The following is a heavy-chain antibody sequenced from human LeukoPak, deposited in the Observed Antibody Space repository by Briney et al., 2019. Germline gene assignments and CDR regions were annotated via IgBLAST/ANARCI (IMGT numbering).Heavy chain of an antibody. V-gene: IGHV3-9*01. CDR2: ISWNSGSI. Sequence: GRSLRLSCAASGFTFDDYAMHWVRQAPGKGLEWVSGISWNSGSIGYADSVKGRFTISRDNAKNSLYLQMNSLRAEDTALYYCAKGLSVGANPRLMDVWGQGTTVTVSS. CDR3: AKGLSVGANPRLMDV. J-gene: IGHJ6*02. CDR1: GFTFDDYA. D-gene: IGHD1-26*01.